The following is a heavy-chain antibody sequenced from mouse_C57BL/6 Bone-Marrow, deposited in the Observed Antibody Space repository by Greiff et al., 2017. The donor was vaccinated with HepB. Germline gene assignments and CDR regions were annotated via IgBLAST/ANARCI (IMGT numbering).Heavy chain of an antibody. CDR1: GYTFTSYW. J-gene: IGHJ1*03. D-gene: IGHD1-1*01. CDR3: ARSGPYYGSSFYWYFDV. Sequence: VQLQQSGAELAKPGASVKLSCKASGYTFTSYWMHWVKQRPGQGLEWIGYINPSSGYTKYNQKFKYKATLTADKSSSTAYMQMSSLTYEDSAVYYCARSGPYYGSSFYWYFDVWGTGTTVTVSS. CDR2: INPSSGYT. V-gene: IGHV1-7*01.